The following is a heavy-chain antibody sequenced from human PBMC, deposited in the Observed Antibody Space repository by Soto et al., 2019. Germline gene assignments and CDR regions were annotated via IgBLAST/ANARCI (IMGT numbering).Heavy chain of an antibody. V-gene: IGHV3-21*01. CDR3: ARAMTTIDY. CDR2: ITSFSSYI. J-gene: IGHJ4*02. D-gene: IGHD4-17*01. CDR1: GFTFSSYT. Sequence: GGSLRLSCAASGFTFSSYTMNWVRQAPGKGLEWVSSITSFSSYIYYADSVKGRFTISRDNAKKALYLQMNSLRPEDTAVYYCARAMTTIDYWGQGTLVTVSS.